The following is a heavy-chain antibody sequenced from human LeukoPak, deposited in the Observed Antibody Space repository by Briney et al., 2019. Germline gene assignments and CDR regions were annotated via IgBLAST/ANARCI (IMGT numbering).Heavy chain of an antibody. CDR3: ARVDQPLLYCDY. D-gene: IGHD2-2*02. CDR2: ISYDGSNK. V-gene: IGHV3-30-3*01. Sequence: PGGSLRLSCAASGFTFSSYAMHWVRQAPGKGLEWVAVISYDGSNKYYADSVKDRFTISRDNSKNTLYLQMNSLRAEDTAVYYCARVDQPLLYCDYWGQGTLVTVSS. CDR1: GFTFSSYA. J-gene: IGHJ4*02.